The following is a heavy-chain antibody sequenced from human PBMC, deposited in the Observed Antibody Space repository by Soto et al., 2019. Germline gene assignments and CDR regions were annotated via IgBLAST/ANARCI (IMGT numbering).Heavy chain of an antibody. V-gene: IGHV4-39*01. CDR2: IYYSGST. Sequence: QLQLQESGPGLVKPSETLSLTCTVSGGSISSSSYYWGWIRQPPGKGLEWIGSIYYSGSTYYNPSLKSRVTISVDPSKNQFSLKLSSVTAADTAVYYCARTAVEVGATCLDYWGQGTLVTVSS. D-gene: IGHD1-26*01. CDR3: ARTAVEVGATCLDY. CDR1: GGSISSSSYY. J-gene: IGHJ4*02.